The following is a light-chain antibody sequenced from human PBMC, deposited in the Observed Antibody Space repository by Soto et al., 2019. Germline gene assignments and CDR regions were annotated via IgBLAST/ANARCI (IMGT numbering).Light chain of an antibody. CDR2: DAS. J-gene: IGKJ1*01. Sequence: EIVLTQSPGTLSLSPGERGTLSCRASQRFGSSNLAWYQQKPGQTPRLLIYDASNRATGIPARFSGSGSGTDFTLTISGLQPEDFAVYYCQKRNNWPRTFGQGTKVDIK. CDR1: QRFGSSN. V-gene: IGKV3-11*01. CDR3: QKRNNWPRT.